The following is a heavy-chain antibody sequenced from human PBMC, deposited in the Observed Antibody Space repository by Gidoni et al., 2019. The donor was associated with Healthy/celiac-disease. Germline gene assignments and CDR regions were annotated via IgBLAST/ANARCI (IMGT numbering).Heavy chain of an antibody. CDR2: IYWDDDT. V-gene: IGHV2-5*02. J-gene: IGHJ4*02. CDR3: AHISDYYDSSGYPSGFGY. CDR1: GFSLRTSGVG. D-gene: IGHD3-22*01. Sequence: QITLKESGPTLVTPTQTLTLTCTFSGFSLRTSGVGVGWIRQPPGKALEWLALIYWDDDTHYSPSLKSRLTITKDTTKNQVVLIMTNMDPVDTATYYCAHISDYYDSSGYPSGFGYWGQGTLVTVSS.